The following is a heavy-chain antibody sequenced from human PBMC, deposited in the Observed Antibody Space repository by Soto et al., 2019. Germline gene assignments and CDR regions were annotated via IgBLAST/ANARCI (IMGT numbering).Heavy chain of an antibody. CDR1: GFTFSSYA. D-gene: IGHD5-12*01. J-gene: IGHJ5*02. CDR2: ISGSGGST. Sequence: GGSLRLSCAASGFTFSSYAMSWVRQAPGKGLEWVSAISGSGGSTYYADSVKGRFTISRDNSKNTLYLQMNSLRAEDTAVYYCAKGGQAGYLRRGWFDPWGQGTLVTVSS. V-gene: IGHV3-23*01. CDR3: AKGGQAGYLRRGWFDP.